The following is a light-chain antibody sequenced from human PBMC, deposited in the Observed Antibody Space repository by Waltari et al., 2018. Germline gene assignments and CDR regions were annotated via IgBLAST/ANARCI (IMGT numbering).Light chain of an antibody. CDR1: QSVSYTASNKHY. J-gene: IGKJ4*01. Sequence: DIVMPQSPDSLAVSLGERATINCTSSQSVSYTASNKHYLAWYQQKPGQPPKLIIYWASNRESGVPDRFSGSGSGTDFTLTISRLQAEDVAVYYCQQYYTTPLTCGGGTKVEI. CDR3: QQYYTTPLT. CDR2: WAS. V-gene: IGKV4-1*01.